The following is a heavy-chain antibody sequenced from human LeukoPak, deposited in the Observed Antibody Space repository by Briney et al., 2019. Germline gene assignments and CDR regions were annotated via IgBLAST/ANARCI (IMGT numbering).Heavy chain of an antibody. CDR3: ARPGSIAAAAGFDP. CDR2: INPNSGGT. J-gene: IGHJ5*02. Sequence: ASVKVSCMASGYTFTGYYMHWVRQAPGQGLEWMGWINPNSGGTNYAQKFQGRVTMTRDTSISTAYMELSRLRSDDTAVYYCARPGSIAAAAGFDPWGQGTLVTVSS. V-gene: IGHV1-2*02. CDR1: GYTFTGYY. D-gene: IGHD6-13*01.